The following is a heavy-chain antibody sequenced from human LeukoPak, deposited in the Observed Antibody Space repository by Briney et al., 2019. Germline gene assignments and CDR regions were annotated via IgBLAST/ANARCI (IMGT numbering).Heavy chain of an antibody. Sequence: SETLSLTCAVYGGSFSDYYWSWIRQPPGKGLEWIGEINHSGSTNYNPSLKSRVTLSVDTSKNQISLKLSSVTAADTAVYYCASLATDYWGQGTLVTVSS. V-gene: IGHV4-34*01. J-gene: IGHJ4*02. CDR3: ASLATDY. CDR2: INHSGST. D-gene: IGHD3-3*02. CDR1: GGSFSDYY.